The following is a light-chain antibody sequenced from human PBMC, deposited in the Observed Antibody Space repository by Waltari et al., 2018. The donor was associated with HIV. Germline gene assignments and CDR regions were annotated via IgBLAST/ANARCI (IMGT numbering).Light chain of an antibody. CDR1: SSDVGTYNL. V-gene: IGLV2-23*02. CDR2: EVS. Sequence: QSALTQPASVSGSPGQSITISCTGTSSDVGTYNLVSWYQQHPCKAPKLMIFEVSKRPSGVSNRFSGSKSGNTASLTISGLQAEDEADYYCCSYAGSSTPVVFGGGTKLTVL. J-gene: IGLJ2*01. CDR3: CSYAGSSTPVV.